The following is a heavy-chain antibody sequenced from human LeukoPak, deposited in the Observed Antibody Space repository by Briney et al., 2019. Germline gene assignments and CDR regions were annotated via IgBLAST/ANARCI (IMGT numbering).Heavy chain of an antibody. CDR3: ARDFLGEGGAGGY. V-gene: IGHV3-21*01. D-gene: IGHD3-10*01. J-gene: IGHJ4*02. Sequence: GGSLRLSCAASGFTFSSYAMNWVRLAPGKGLEWVSSISPDSRHTFPADSVKGRFTISRDNAKSSLFLQMNSLRADDTAVYYCARDFLGEGGAGGYWGQGTLVTVSS. CDR2: ISPDSRHT. CDR1: GFTFSSYA.